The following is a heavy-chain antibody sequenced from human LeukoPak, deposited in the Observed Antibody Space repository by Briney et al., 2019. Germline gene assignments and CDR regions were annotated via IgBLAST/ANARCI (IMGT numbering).Heavy chain of an antibody. CDR2: FDPEDGER. V-gene: IGHV1-24*01. D-gene: IGHD6-25*01. CDR3: ATPGYYFDY. CDR1: GYTLTELS. J-gene: IGHJ4*02. Sequence: ASVKVSCKVSGYTLTELSMHWVRQAPGKGLEWMGGFDPEDGERIYAQKLQGRVTVTEDTSTDTAYMELSSLRSEDTAEYYCATPGYYFDYWGQGTLVTVSS.